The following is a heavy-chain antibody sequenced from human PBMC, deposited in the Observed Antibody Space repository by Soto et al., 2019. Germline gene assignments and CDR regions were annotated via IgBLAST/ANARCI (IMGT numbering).Heavy chain of an antibody. D-gene: IGHD2-15*01. CDR1: GFTFSSYS. V-gene: IGHV3-48*01. CDR2: ISSSSSTI. J-gene: IGHJ6*02. CDR3: ARDIVVVVAAKGTYGMDV. Sequence: EVQLVESGGGLVQPGGSLRLSCAASGFTFSSYSMNWVRQAPGKGLEWVSYISSSSSTIYYADSVKGRFTISRDNAKKSLYLQMNSLRAEDTAVYYCARDIVVVVAAKGTYGMDVWGQGTTVTVSS.